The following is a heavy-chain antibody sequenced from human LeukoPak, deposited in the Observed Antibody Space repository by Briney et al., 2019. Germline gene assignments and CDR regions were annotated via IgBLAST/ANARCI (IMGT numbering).Heavy chain of an antibody. J-gene: IGHJ6*03. CDR3: AKAFGFSGMTMVVTRPMDV. CDR1: GFTVSSNY. CDR2: IYSGGST. D-gene: IGHD4-23*01. Sequence: PGGSLRLSCAASGFTVSSNYMSWVRQAPGKGLEWVSVIYSGGSTYYADSVKGRFTISRDNSKNTLYLQMNSLRAEDTAVYCCAKAFGFSGMTMVVTRPMDVWGKGTTVTVSS. V-gene: IGHV3-53*01.